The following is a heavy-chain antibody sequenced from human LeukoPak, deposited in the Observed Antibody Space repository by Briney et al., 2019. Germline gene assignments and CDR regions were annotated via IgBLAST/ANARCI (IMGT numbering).Heavy chain of an antibody. CDR3: ARALYDTSGYYYGDFDY. CDR2: INSDGSST. D-gene: IGHD3-22*01. J-gene: IGHJ4*02. Sequence: GGSLRLSCAASGFTFSTYAMHWVRQAPGKGLEYVSAINSDGSSTYYANSVKGRFTISRDNSKNTLYLQMGSLRADDMAVYYCARALYDTSGYYYGDFDYWDQGPLVTVSS. CDR1: GFTFSTYA. V-gene: IGHV3-64*01.